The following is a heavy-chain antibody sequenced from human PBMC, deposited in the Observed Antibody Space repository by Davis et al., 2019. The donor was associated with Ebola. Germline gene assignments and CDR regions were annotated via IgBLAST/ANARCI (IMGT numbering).Heavy chain of an antibody. D-gene: IGHD3-22*01. J-gene: IGHJ3*02. V-gene: IGHV1-18*04. Sequence: ASVKVSCKASGYTFTSYGISWVRQAPGQGLEWMGWISAYNGNTNYAQKLQGRVTMTTDTSTSTAYMELRSLRSDDTAVYYCARGPSGLVVTHDAFDIWGQGTMVTVSS. CDR3: ARGPSGLVVTHDAFDI. CDR2: ISAYNGNT. CDR1: GYTFTSYG.